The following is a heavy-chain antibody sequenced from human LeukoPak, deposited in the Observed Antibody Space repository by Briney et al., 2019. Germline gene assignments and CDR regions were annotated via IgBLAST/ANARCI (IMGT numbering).Heavy chain of an antibody. CDR1: GYTFTSYG. CDR2: ISAYNGNT. CDR3: ARGLARSSGWYYYSGMDV. D-gene: IGHD6-19*01. Sequence: ASGKVSCKASGYTFTSYGISWVRQAPGQGLEWRGWISAYNGNTNYAQKLQGRVTMTTDPSTGTAYMELRSLRSDDTAVYYCARGLARSSGWYYYSGMDVWGQGTTVTVSS. J-gene: IGHJ6*02. V-gene: IGHV1-18*01.